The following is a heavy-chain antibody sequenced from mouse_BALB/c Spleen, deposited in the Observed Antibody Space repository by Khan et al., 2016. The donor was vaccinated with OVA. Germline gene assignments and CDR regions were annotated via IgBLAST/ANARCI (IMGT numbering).Heavy chain of an antibody. V-gene: IGHV2-2*02. D-gene: IGHD1-1*02. CDR3: ARRGYAYVRVALFAY. J-gene: IGHJ3*01. CDR2: IWSAGST. CDR1: GFSLTNYS. Sequence: QVQLQQSGPGLVQPSQSLSITCTVSGFSLTNYSVHWVRQSPGKGLEWLGVIWSAGSTDYNAAFISRLTIRKDNSRSQVFFTMNSLQPNDTATYYCARRGYAYVRVALFAYWGQGTLVTVSA.